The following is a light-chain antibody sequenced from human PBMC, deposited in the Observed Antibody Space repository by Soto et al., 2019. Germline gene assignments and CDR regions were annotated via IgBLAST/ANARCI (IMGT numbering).Light chain of an antibody. CDR3: QQYNNWPPWS. Sequence: DIVMTQSPATLSVSPGERATLSCRASQSVRSNLAWYQQEPGQAPRLLIYGASTRATGIPARFSGSGSGTEFTLTISSLQSEDFGVYYCQQYNNWPPWSFGQGTTVDIK. CDR2: GAS. CDR1: QSVRSN. V-gene: IGKV3-15*01. J-gene: IGKJ1*01.